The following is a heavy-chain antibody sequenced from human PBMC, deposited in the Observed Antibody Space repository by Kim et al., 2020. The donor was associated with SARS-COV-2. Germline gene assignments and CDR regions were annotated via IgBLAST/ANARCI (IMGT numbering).Heavy chain of an antibody. D-gene: IGHD3-22*01. CDR3: ARINHNYFDTSGGDY. Sequence: ASVKVSCKASGYTFSSYYLHWVRQAPGQGLEWIGMINPGDGSTSYAQKFQDRITMARDTSTSKAYMDLSNLRSEDTAVYYCARINHNYFDTSGGDYWGQG. CDR2: INPGDGST. J-gene: IGHJ4*02. V-gene: IGHV1-46*01. CDR1: GYTFSSYY.